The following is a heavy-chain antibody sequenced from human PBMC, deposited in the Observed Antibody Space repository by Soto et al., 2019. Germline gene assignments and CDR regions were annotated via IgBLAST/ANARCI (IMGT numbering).Heavy chain of an antibody. CDR1: GVSFSGYQ. J-gene: IGHJ5*02. CDR3: HPGCRFEH. Sequence: SETLSLTCCVYGVSFSGYQCNWIRQSPVQGLEWIGESNHSVTTKYNPSLESLINLSVDTSKKQFSLKMLSVTAADTAIYYSHPGCRFEHCGKGHKATVSS. D-gene: IGHD2-15*01. CDR2: SNHSVTT. V-gene: IGHV4-34*01.